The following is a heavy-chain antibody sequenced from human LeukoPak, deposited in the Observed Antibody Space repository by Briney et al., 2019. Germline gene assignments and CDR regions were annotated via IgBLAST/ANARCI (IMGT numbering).Heavy chain of an antibody. J-gene: IGHJ6*03. Sequence: PSETLALTCIVSGASVSYYYGSWVRQPGGKGLEWIGRLYPNGTTSYTPSLRSRLPMSADGSQNHFSLSLRSVTAADTAVYYCAREAGDIVTVPGVPDYFDYYMDVWGRGTTVTVS. CDR2: LYPNGTT. V-gene: IGHV4-4*07. D-gene: IGHD2-15*01. CDR3: AREAGDIVTVPGVPDYFDYYMDV. CDR1: GASVSYYY.